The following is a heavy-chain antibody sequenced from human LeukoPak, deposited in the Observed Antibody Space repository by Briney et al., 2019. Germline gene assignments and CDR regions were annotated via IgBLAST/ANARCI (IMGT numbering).Heavy chain of an antibody. V-gene: IGHV4-4*07. J-gene: IGHJ2*01. CDR2: MYTSGST. CDR3: ARGYDSSGYFYWYFDL. CDR1: GGSISSYY. D-gene: IGHD3-22*01. Sequence: PSETLSLTCTVSGGSISSYYWSWIRQPAGKGLEWIGRMYTSGSTNYNPSLKSRVTISVDTSKNQFSLKLSSVTAADTAVYYCARGYDSSGYFYWYFDLWGRGTLVTVSS.